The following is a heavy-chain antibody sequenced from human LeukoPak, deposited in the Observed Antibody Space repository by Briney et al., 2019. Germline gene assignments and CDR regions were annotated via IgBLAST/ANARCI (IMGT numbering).Heavy chain of an antibody. J-gene: IGHJ6*02. V-gene: IGHV3-21*04. CDR2: ISSSSSYI. CDR3: AKEDPGITIFGVVNYYYYYGMDV. D-gene: IGHD3-3*01. Sequence: GGSLRLSCAASGFTFSSYSMNWVRQAPGKGLEWVSSISSSSSYIYYADSVKGRFTISRDNAKNSLYLHMNSLRAEDTAVYYCAKEDPGITIFGVVNYYYYYGMDVWGQGTTVTVSS. CDR1: GFTFSSYS.